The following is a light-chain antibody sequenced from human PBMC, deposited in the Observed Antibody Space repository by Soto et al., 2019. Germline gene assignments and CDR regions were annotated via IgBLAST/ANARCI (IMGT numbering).Light chain of an antibody. CDR3: QQSYSTPLT. CDR2: AAS. V-gene: IGKV1-39*01. J-gene: IGKJ4*01. CDR1: QSISSY. Sequence: DIQITQSQSSLSASVGDRVTITCRASQSISSYLNWYQQKPGKAPKLLIYAASSLQSGVPSRFSGSGSGTDFTLTISSLQPEDFATYYCQQSYSTPLTFGGRTKADI.